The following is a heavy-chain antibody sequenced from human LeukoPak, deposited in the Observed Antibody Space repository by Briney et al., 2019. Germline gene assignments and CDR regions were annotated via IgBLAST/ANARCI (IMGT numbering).Heavy chain of an antibody. Sequence: SETLSLTCTVSGGSISSGGYYWGWIRQPPGKGLEWIGSIYYSGSTYYNPSLKSRVTISVDTSKNQFSLKLSSVTAADTAVYYCARNQGYYYGMDVWGQGTTVTVSS. CDR1: GGSISSGGYY. V-gene: IGHV4-39*07. J-gene: IGHJ6*02. CDR2: IYYSGST. CDR3: ARNQGYYYGMDV. D-gene: IGHD1-14*01.